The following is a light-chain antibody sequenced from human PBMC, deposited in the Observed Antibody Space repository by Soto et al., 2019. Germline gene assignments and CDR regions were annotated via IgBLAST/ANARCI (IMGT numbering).Light chain of an antibody. J-gene: IGLJ2*01. Sequence: QSALTQPRSVSGSPGQSVTISCTGTSSDVGGYKYVSWYQQHPGKVPKLIIYDVSKRPSGVPDRFSGSKSGNTASLTISGLQAEDEADYYCCSYAGSYSVIFGGGTKVTVL. CDR3: CSYAGSYSVI. CDR2: DVS. V-gene: IGLV2-11*01. CDR1: SSDVGGYKY.